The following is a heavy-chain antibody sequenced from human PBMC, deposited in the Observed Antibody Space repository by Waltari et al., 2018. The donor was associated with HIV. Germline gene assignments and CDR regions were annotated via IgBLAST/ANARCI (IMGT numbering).Heavy chain of an antibody. CDR2: INAGNGNA. Sequence: QVQLVQSGAEVKKPGPSVKASCKASGYTFTSYGMHWVRQDPGRRFEWMGRINAGNGNAKYSQRMQGRVTITRDTSASTAYMELTSLRSEDTAVYYCAREKNIPERYHGMDVWGQGTTVTVSS. J-gene: IGHJ6*02. CDR1: GYTFTSYG. CDR3: AREKNIPERYHGMDV. V-gene: IGHV1-3*01.